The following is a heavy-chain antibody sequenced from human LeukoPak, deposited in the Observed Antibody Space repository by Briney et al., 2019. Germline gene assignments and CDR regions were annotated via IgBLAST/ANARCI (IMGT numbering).Heavy chain of an antibody. CDR2: IYYGGYT. V-gene: IGHV4-39*01. CDR1: GGSFSGYY. Sequence: SETLSLTCAVYGGSFSGYYWGWIRQPPGKGLEWIGSIYYGGYTYYNPSPKSRVTISVDTSKNQFSLKLSSVTAAGTAIYYCQSRFLEWLLDYWGQGTLVTVSS. J-gene: IGHJ4*02. D-gene: IGHD3-3*01. CDR3: QSRFLEWLLDY.